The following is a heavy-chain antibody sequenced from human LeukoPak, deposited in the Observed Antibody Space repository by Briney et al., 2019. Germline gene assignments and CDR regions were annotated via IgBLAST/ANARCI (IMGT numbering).Heavy chain of an antibody. CDR1: GFTFSAYS. CDR2: ISGGGDTI. V-gene: IGHV3-48*01. CDR3: AKKGATTGDFDY. Sequence: PGGSLRLSCAASGFTFSAYSMNWVRQAPGKGLEWVSFISGGGDTIYYADSVKGRFTISRDNAKNSLHLQMDSLRAEDTAVYYCAKKGATTGDFDYWGQGTLVTVSS. J-gene: IGHJ4*02. D-gene: IGHD1-26*01.